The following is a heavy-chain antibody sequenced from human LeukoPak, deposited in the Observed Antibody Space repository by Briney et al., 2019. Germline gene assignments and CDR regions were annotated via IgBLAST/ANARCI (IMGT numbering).Heavy chain of an antibody. CDR2: IWYDGSNK. CDR1: GFTFSSYG. CDR3: AKDPFAAAAGTLASEPLLN. J-gene: IGHJ4*02. D-gene: IGHD6-13*01. Sequence: PGGSLRLSCAASGFTFSSYGMHWVRQAPGKGLEWVAVIWYDGSNKYYADSAKGRFTISRDNSKNTLYLQMNSLRAEDTAVYYCAKDPFAAAAGTLASEPLLNWGQGTLVTVSS. V-gene: IGHV3-33*06.